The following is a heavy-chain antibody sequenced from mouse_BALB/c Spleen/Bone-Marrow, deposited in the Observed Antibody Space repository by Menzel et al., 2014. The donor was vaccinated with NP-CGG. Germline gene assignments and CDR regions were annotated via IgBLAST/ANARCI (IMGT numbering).Heavy chain of an antibody. Sequence: VKLVESGGGLVQPGGSLKLSCAASGFTFSSYGMSWVRQTPDKRLEFVATINTNGGDTYYPDSVKGRFTISRDNAKNTLYLQMSSLKSEDTAMYYCARGDDYVSWFAYWGQGTLVTVSA. D-gene: IGHD2-4*01. CDR2: INTNGGDT. CDR3: ARGDDYVSWFAY. J-gene: IGHJ3*01. V-gene: IGHV5-6-3*01. CDR1: GFTFSSYG.